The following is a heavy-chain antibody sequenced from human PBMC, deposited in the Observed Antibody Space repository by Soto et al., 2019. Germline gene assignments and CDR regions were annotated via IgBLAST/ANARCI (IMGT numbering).Heavy chain of an antibody. CDR3: VVATPPATRGTTVTEYYFDY. D-gene: IGHD1-1*01. J-gene: IGHJ4*02. V-gene: IGHV1-69*02. Sequence: ASVKVSCKASGGTFSSYTISWVRQAPGQGLEWMGRIIPILGIANYAQKFQGRVTITADKSTSTAYMELSSLRSEDTAVYYCVVATPPATRGTTVTEYYFDYWGQGTLVTVSS. CDR2: IIPILGIA. CDR1: GGTFSSYT.